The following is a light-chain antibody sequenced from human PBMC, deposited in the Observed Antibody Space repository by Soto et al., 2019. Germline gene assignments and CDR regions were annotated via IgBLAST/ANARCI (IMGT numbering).Light chain of an antibody. V-gene: IGKV3-20*01. Sequence: DIVLTQSPGTLSLSPGESATLSWRSSQSVRDNYLAWYQQKPGQAPRLVISGASSRTTGIPDRFSASGSGTDFTLTIGRLAPEDFAVYDCQQYSRAPLTFGQGTKVGIK. CDR2: GAS. CDR3: QQYSRAPLT. J-gene: IGKJ1*01. CDR1: QSVRDNY.